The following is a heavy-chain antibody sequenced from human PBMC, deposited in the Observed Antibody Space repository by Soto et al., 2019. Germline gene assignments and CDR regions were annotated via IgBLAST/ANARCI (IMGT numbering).Heavy chain of an antibody. CDR3: ASLSRIQLWLSTFDY. Sequence: GASVKVSCKASGGTFSSYAISWVRQAPGQGLEWMGGIIPIFGTANYAQKFQGRVTITADESTSTAYMELSSLRSEDTAVYYCASLSRIQLWLSTFDYWGQGTLVTVSS. J-gene: IGHJ4*02. D-gene: IGHD5-18*01. V-gene: IGHV1-69*13. CDR1: GGTFSSYA. CDR2: IIPIFGTA.